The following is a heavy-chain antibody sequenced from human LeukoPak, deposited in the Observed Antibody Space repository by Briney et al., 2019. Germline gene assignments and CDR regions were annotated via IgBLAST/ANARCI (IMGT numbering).Heavy chain of an antibody. CDR2: IIPILGIA. J-gene: IGHJ4*02. CDR1: GGTFSSYT. D-gene: IGHD3-16*01. V-gene: IGHV1-69*02. CDR3: ARFGDERLAFDY. Sequence: GASVKVSCKASGGTFSSYTISWVRPAPGQGLEWMGRIIPILGIANYAQKFQGRVTITADKSTSTAYMELSSLRSEDTAVYYCARFGDERLAFDYWGQGTLVTVSS.